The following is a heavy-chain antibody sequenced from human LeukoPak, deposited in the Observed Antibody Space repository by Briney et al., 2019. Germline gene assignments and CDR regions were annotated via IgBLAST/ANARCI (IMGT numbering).Heavy chain of an antibody. CDR2: IYYSGTT. V-gene: IGHV4-59*08. D-gene: IGHD1-26*01. CDR3: ARHSATTGYPIDY. CDR1: GGSISGYY. Sequence: SETLSLTCTVSGGSISGYYRSWIRQPPGKGLEWSAYIYYSGTTNYNPSLKSRVTISVDTSKNQFSLKLSSVTAADTAVYYCARHSATTGYPIDYWGQGTLVTVSS. J-gene: IGHJ4*02.